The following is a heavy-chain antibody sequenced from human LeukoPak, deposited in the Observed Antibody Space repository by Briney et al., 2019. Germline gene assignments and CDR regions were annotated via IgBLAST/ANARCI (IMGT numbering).Heavy chain of an antibody. CDR2: ISGSDGST. CDR1: GFTVSSNY. V-gene: IGHV3-23*01. Sequence: GGSLRLSCAASGFTVSSNYMSWVRQAPGKGLEWVSAISGSDGSTYYADSVKGRFTISRNNSKNTLYLQMNSLRAEDTAVYYCAKRDYYDSSGYHLWGRGTLVTVSS. CDR3: AKRDYYDSSGYHL. J-gene: IGHJ2*01. D-gene: IGHD3-22*01.